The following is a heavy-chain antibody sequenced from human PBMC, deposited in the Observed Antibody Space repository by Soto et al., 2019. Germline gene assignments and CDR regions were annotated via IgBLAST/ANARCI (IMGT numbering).Heavy chain of an antibody. D-gene: IGHD6-19*01. V-gene: IGHV3-53*01. CDR2: IHSDGST. CDR3: ARDASGHFDY. J-gene: IGHJ4*02. CDR1: GFTVSDS. Sequence: GGSLRLSCSVAGFTVSDSMSWVRQAPGKGLECVSFIHSDGSTHYTDSVRGRFTISRDNSKNTLYLQMDRLRVDDTAVYFCARDASGHFDYWGQGTLVTVSS.